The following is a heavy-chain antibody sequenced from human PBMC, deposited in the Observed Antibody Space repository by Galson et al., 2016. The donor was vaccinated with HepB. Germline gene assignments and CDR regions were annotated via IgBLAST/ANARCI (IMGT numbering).Heavy chain of an antibody. J-gene: IGHJ6*02. D-gene: IGHD6-13*01. CDR3: AKDLSWGMAEAVYYYNDYGMDV. CDR2: ISGSGTTT. V-gene: IGHV3-23*01. Sequence: SLRLSCAASGFTFSSYAMSWVRQAPGKGLEWVSGISGSGTTTYYADSVKGRFTISRDNSKNTLYLQMNSLGAEDTAVHYCAKDLSWGMAEAVYYYNDYGMDVWGQGTTVTVTS. CDR1: GFTFSSYA.